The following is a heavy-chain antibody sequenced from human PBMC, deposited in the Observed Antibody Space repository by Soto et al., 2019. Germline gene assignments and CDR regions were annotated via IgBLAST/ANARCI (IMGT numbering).Heavy chain of an antibody. D-gene: IGHD3-22*01. Sequence: PGWSLRLSCAASGFTLSRYGMHLVRQAPGKGLEWVAVIWFDGSNKNYADSVKGRFTVSKDNSKNTLYLQMDGLGAEDTAVYYCARAYDTSGYPYFDYWGQGTLVTVSS. J-gene: IGHJ4*02. CDR2: IWFDGSNK. CDR3: ARAYDTSGYPYFDY. V-gene: IGHV3-33*01. CDR1: GFTLSRYG.